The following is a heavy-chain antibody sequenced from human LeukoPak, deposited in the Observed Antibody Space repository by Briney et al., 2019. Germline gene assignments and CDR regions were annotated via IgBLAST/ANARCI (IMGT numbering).Heavy chain of an antibody. CDR3: TRKGSQWDFLVDY. CDR2: ISSSSSTI. Sequence: GGSLRLSCAASGFTFDDYGMSWVRQAPGKGLEWVSYISSSSSTIYYADSVKGRFTISRDNAKNSLYLQMNSLRAEDTAVYYCTRKGSQWDFLVDYWGQGTRVAVSP. CDR1: GFTFDDYG. D-gene: IGHD2/OR15-2a*01. V-gene: IGHV3-48*01. J-gene: IGHJ4*02.